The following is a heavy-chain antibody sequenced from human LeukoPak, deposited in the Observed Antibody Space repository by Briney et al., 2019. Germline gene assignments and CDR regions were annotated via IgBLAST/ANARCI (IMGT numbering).Heavy chain of an antibody. Sequence: GASVKVSCKASGYTFTSYYMHWVRQAPGQGLEWMGIINPSGGSTSYAQKFQGRVTMTRDMSTSTVYMELSSLRSEDTAVYYCASSLITMARGVIIRAPHDAFDIWGQGTMVTVSS. CDR2: INPSGGST. J-gene: IGHJ3*02. D-gene: IGHD3-10*01. CDR1: GYTFTSYY. CDR3: ASSLITMARGVIIRAPHDAFDI. V-gene: IGHV1-46*01.